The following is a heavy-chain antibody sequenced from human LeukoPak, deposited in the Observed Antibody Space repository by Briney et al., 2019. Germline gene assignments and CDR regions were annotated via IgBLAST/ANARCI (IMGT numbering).Heavy chain of an antibody. CDR2: IRYDGSNK. D-gene: IGHD2-2*01. J-gene: IGHJ4*02. Sequence: PGGSPRLSCAASGFTFSSYGMHWVRQAPGKGLEWVAFIRYDGSNKYYADSVKGRFTISRDNSKNTLYLQMNSLRAEDTAVYYCANMGSIVVVPAAMRFDYWGQGTLVTVSS. V-gene: IGHV3-30*02. CDR1: GFTFSSYG. CDR3: ANMGSIVVVPAAMRFDY.